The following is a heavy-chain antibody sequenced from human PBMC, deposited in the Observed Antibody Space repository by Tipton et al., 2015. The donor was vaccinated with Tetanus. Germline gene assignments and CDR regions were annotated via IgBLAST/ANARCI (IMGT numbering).Heavy chain of an antibody. D-gene: IGHD2-21*01. CDR1: GFSFRDFG. J-gene: IGHJ5*01. Sequence: GSLRLSCAASGFSFRDFGMNWVRQAPGKGLEWVSYISYSSTSIYYAASVKGRFVVSRDNAKNSLYLQMNTLRDDDTAVYYCARRGEARANWFDSWGQGTLVTVSS. CDR2: ISYSSTSI. CDR3: ARRGEARANWFDS. V-gene: IGHV3-48*02.